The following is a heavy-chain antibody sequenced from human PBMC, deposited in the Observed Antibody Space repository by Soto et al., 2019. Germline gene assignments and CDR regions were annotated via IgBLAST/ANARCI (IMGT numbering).Heavy chain of an antibody. Sequence: GASVKVSCKASGGTFSSYAISWVRQAPGQGLEWMGGIIPIFGTANYAQKFQGRVTITADKSTSTAYMELSSLRSEDTAVYYCASYSSVGNYDFLNTTGYYYGMDVWGQGTTVTVSS. V-gene: IGHV1-69*06. J-gene: IGHJ6*02. CDR3: ASYSSVGNYDFLNTTGYYYGMDV. CDR1: GGTFSSYA. CDR2: IIPIFGTA. D-gene: IGHD3-3*01.